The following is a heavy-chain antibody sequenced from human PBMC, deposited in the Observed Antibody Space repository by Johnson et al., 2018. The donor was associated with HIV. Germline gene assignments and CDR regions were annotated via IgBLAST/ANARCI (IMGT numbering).Heavy chain of an antibody. V-gene: IGHV3-64*01. CDR1: GFTFSSYV. CDR2: ISSKGGST. J-gene: IGHJ3*02. CDR3: ARARTTVTILDAFDI. Sequence: MQLVESGGGVVQPGRSLRLSCAASGFTFSSYVMHWVRQAPGKGLEYVSGISSKGGSTYYANSVKGRFTISRDNSKNTLYLQMGSLRAEDMAVYYCARARTTVTILDAFDIWGQGTMVTVSS. D-gene: IGHD4-17*01.